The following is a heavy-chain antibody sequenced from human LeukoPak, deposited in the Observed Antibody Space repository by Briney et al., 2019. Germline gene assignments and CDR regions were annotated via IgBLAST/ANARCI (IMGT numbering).Heavy chain of an antibody. CDR2: LSAYNGNT. V-gene: IGHV1-18*01. J-gene: IGHJ6*02. D-gene: IGHD6-6*01. Sequence: ASVKVSCKATGYTFTSYGISWGRQAPGQGLEWMGWLSAYNGNTNYAQKLQGRVTMTTDTSTSTAYTELRSLRSDDTAVYYCASTRGYSSSSGYYYYGMDVWGQGTTVTVSS. CDR1: GYTFTSYG. CDR3: ASTRGYSSSSGYYYYGMDV.